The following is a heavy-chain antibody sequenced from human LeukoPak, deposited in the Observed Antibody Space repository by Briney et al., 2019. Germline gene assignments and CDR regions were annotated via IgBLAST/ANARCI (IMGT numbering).Heavy chain of an antibody. D-gene: IGHD6-19*01. Sequence: TSETLSLTCSVSGGSISSNFWSWIRQPAGKGLEWIGRIYTSGITNYNPSLKSRVTMSVDTSKKQFSPSLSSVTAADTAVYYCAREHVGYSSGWHDLDFWGQGALVTVSS. V-gene: IGHV4-4*07. CDR3: AREHVGYSSGWHDLDF. J-gene: IGHJ4*02. CDR2: IYTSGIT. CDR1: GGSISSNF.